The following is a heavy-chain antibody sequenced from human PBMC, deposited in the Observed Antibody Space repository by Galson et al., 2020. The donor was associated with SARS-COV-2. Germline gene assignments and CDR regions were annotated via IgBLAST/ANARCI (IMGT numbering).Heavy chain of an antibody. Sequence: GESLKISCKGSGYSFTSYWIGWVRQMPGKGLEWMGIIYPGDSDTRYSPSFQGQVTISADKSISTAYLQWSSLKASDTAMYYCASALNYYDSSGYYAGVEYFGHWGQGTLVTVSS. D-gene: IGHD3-22*01. V-gene: IGHV5-51*01. CDR2: IYPGDSDT. CDR3: ASALNYYDSSGYYAGVEYFGH. CDR1: GYSFTSYW. J-gene: IGHJ1*01.